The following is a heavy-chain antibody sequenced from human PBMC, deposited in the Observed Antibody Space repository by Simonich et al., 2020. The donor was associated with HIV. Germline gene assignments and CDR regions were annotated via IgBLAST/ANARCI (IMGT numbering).Heavy chain of an antibody. CDR1: GYSVTGFY. J-gene: IGHJ4*02. Sequence: QVQLVQSGAEVKKPGASVKVSCKASGYSVTGFYMHWVRQAPGQGREWLGRINPNNGGTDYAQNIQGRVTLTSDTSISTAYMELSGLRSDDTAVYYCASGMMGFDYWGQGTLVTVSS. CDR3: ASGMMGFDY. D-gene: IGHD3-16*01. V-gene: IGHV1-2*06. CDR2: INPNNGGT.